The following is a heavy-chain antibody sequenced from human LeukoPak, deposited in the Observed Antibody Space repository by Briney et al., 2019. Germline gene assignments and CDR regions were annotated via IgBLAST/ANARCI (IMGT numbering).Heavy chain of an antibody. D-gene: IGHD3-10*01. J-gene: IGHJ6*02. CDR1: GFTFDDYA. CDR2: ISWNSGSI. Sequence: GGSLRLSCAASGFTFDDYAMHWVRQVPGKGLEWVSGISWNSGSIGYADSVKGRFTISRDNAKNSLYLQMNSLRAEDTALYYCAKDTSSGSYWSGMDVWGQGTTVTVSS. CDR3: AKDTSSGSYWSGMDV. V-gene: IGHV3-9*01.